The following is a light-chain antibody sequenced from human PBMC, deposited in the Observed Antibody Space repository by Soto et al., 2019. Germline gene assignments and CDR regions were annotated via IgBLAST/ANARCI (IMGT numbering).Light chain of an antibody. CDR1: SSDVGGFNY. CDR3: AAWDDTLNAWV. V-gene: IGLV2-11*01. J-gene: IGLJ3*02. Sequence: QSALTQPPSVSGSPGQSVTISCTGTSSDVGGFNYVSWYQHHPGKAPKLMIYDVSKRPSGVPDRFSGSKSGNTASLTISGLQAEDEADYYCAAWDDTLNAWVFGGGTKLTVL. CDR2: DVS.